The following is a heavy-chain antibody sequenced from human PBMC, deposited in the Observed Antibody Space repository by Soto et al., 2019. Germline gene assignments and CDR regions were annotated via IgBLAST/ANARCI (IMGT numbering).Heavy chain of an antibody. CDR1: GYSFTSYW. V-gene: IGHV5-10-1*01. J-gene: IGHJ4*02. Sequence: GDSLKTSCKGSGYSFTSYWISWVRQMPGKGLEWMGRIDPSDSYTNYSPSFQGHVTISADKSISTAYLQWSSLKASDTDMYYCALAGPSSTAYWGQGTLVTVSS. CDR2: IDPSDSYT. D-gene: IGHD6-13*01. CDR3: ALAGPSSTAY.